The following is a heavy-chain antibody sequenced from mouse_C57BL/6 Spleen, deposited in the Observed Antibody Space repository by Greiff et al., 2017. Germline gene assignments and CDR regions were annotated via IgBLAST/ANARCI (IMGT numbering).Heavy chain of an antibody. J-gene: IGHJ4*01. CDR1: GYTFTSYW. CDR3: ARGQRRLNYAMDY. CDR2: INPSNGGT. D-gene: IGHD3-2*02. V-gene: IGHV1-53*01. Sequence: QVQLKQPGTELVKPGASVKLSCKASGYTFTSYWMHWVKQRPGQGLEWIGNINPSNGGTNYNEKFKSKATLTVDKSSSTAYMQLSSLTSEDSAVYYGARGQRRLNYAMDYWGQGTSVTVSS.